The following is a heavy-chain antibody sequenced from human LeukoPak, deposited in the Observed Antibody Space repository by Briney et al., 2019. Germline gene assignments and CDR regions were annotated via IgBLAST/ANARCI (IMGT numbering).Heavy chain of an antibody. CDR1: GFTVSSNY. D-gene: IGHD2-2*01. CDR3: ARERRYCSSTSCYYASGWFDP. CDR2: IYSGGST. Sequence: GGSLRLSCAASGFTVSSNYMSWVRQAPGKGLEWVSVIYSGGSTYYADSVKGRFTISRDNSKNTLYLQMNSLRAEDTAVYYCARERRYCSSTSCYYASGWFDPWGQGTLVTASS. J-gene: IGHJ5*02. V-gene: IGHV3-53*01.